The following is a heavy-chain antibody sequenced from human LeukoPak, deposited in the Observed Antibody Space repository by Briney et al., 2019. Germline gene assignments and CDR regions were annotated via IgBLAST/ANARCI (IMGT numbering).Heavy chain of an antibody. Sequence: GGSLRLSCAASGFTFSSYWMTWVRQAPGKGLEWVANIQQDGSEKYYVDSVKGRFTISRDNAKNSLYLQMNSLRAEDAAVYYCAGYSSGWYLDYWGQGTLVTVSS. CDR3: AGYSSGWYLDY. CDR1: GFTFSSYW. V-gene: IGHV3-7*01. J-gene: IGHJ4*02. D-gene: IGHD6-19*01. CDR2: IQQDGSEK.